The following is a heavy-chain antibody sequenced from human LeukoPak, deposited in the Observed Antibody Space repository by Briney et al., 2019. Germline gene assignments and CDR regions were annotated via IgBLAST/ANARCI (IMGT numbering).Heavy chain of an antibody. CDR1: KFTFSHYG. Sequence: GESLKISCAASKFTFSHYGMHWVRQAPGKGLQWVAVIWSDGTNQYYADSVKGRFTISRDNSNKMVYLQMNSLRADDTGVYYCAKDAQRGFDYSNSLEYWGQGALVTVSA. J-gene: IGHJ4*02. V-gene: IGHV3-33*06. D-gene: IGHD4-11*01. CDR3: AKDAQRGFDYSNSLEY. CDR2: IWSDGTNQ.